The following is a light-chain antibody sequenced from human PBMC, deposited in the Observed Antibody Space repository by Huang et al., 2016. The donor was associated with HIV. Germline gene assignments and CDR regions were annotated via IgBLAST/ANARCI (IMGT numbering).Light chain of an antibody. CDR3: QQSFGALSS. J-gene: IGKJ5*01. V-gene: IGKV1-39*01. Sequence: IQMTQSPTSLSASVGDRVFISCRTSQSVGTYLNWYQQKPGKAPKLWISSASTLHSGVPSRFSGGGSGTVVTLTIRGLQLDDSATYFCQQSFGALSSFGPGTR. CDR1: QSVGTY. CDR2: SAS.